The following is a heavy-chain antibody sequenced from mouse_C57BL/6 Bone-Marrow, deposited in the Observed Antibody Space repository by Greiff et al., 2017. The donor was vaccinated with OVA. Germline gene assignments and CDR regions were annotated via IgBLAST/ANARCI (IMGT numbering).Heavy chain of an antibody. J-gene: IGHJ4*01. D-gene: IGHD2-12*01. CDR1: GYTFTSYW. V-gene: IGHV1-64*01. CDR2: IHPNSGST. Sequence: VQLQQPGAELVKPGASVKLSCKASGYTFTSYWMHWVKQRPGQGLEWIGMIHPNSGSTNYNEKFKSKATLTVDKSSSTAYMQLSSLTSEDSAVYYCASPSMLLYYAMDYWGQGTSVTVSS. CDR3: ASPSMLLYYAMDY.